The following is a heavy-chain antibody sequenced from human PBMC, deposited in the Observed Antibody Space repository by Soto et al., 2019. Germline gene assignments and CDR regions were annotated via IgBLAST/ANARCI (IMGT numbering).Heavy chain of an antibody. D-gene: IGHD2-15*01. V-gene: IGHV4-34*01. J-gene: IGHJ5*02. Sequence: SETLSLTCAVYGGSFSGYYWSWIRQPPGKGLEWIGEINHSGSTNYNPSLKSRVTISVDTSKNQFSLKLSSVTAADTTVYYCARVVVVVAATPGWFDPWGQGTLVTVSS. CDR2: INHSGST. CDR1: GGSFSGYY. CDR3: ARVVVVVAATPGWFDP.